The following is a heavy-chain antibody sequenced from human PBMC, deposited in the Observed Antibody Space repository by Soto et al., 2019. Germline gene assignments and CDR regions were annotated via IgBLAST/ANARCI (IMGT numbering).Heavy chain of an antibody. D-gene: IGHD3-9*01. V-gene: IGHV4-34*01. CDR2: INHSGST. CDR1: GGSFSGYY. CDR3: AITIRSTLDY. Sequence: SETLSLTCAVYGGSFSGYYWSWIRQPPGKGLEWIGEINHSGSTNYNPSLKSRVTISVDTSKNQFSLKLSSVTAADTAVYYCAITIRSTLDYWGQGTLVTVSS. J-gene: IGHJ4*02.